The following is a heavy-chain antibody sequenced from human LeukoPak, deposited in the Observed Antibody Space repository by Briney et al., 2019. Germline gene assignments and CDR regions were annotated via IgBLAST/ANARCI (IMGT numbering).Heavy chain of an antibody. D-gene: IGHD5-18*01. CDR1: GGSISSSSYY. CDR3: ARGWIQLWLSGPTFDY. CDR2: IYYSGST. Sequence: SETLSLTCTVSGGSISSSSYYWGWIRQPPGKGLEWIGNIYYSGSTYYNPSLKSRVTISVDTSKNQFSLKLSSVTAADTAVYYCARGWIQLWLSGPTFDYWGQGTLVTVSS. V-gene: IGHV4-39*07. J-gene: IGHJ4*02.